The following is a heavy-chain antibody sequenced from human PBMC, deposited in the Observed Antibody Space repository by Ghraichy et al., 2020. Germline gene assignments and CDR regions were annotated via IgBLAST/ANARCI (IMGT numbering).Heavy chain of an antibody. V-gene: IGHV3-23*01. J-gene: IGHJ6*02. CDR3: AKDGYQRLYAPLNGMDV. CDR2: ISGSGGST. Sequence: LSLTCAASGFTFSSYAMSWVRQAPGKGLEWVSAISGSGGSTYYADSVKGRFTISRDNSKNTLYLQMNSLRAEDTAVYYCAKDGYQRLYAPLNGMDVWGQGTTVTVSS. CDR1: GFTFSSYA. D-gene: IGHD6-25*01.